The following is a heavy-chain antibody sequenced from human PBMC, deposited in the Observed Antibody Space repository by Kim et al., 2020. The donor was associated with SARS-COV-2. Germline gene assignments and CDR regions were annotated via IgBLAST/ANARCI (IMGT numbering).Heavy chain of an antibody. D-gene: IGHD3-3*01. CDR3: ARSFITIFGVVFIGAFDI. V-gene: IGHV4-4*07. J-gene: IGHJ3*02. CDR1: GGSISSYY. Sequence: SETLSLTCTVSGGSISSYYWSWIRQPAGKGLEWIGRIYTSGSTNYNPSLKSRVTMSVDTSKNQFSLKLSSVTAADTAVYYCARSFITIFGVVFIGAFDIWGQGTMVTVSS. CDR2: IYTSGST.